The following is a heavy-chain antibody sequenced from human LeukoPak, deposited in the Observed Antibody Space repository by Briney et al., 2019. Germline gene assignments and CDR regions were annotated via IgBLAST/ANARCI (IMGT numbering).Heavy chain of an antibody. CDR1: GGSFSSYA. Sequence: GASVKVSCKASGGSFSSYAISWVRQAPGQGLEWMGWINPNSGGTNYAQKFQGRVTMTRDTSISTAYMELSRLRSDDTAVYYCARVRRGDAFDIWGQGTMVTVSS. J-gene: IGHJ3*02. D-gene: IGHD1-26*01. V-gene: IGHV1-2*02. CDR3: ARVRRGDAFDI. CDR2: INPNSGGT.